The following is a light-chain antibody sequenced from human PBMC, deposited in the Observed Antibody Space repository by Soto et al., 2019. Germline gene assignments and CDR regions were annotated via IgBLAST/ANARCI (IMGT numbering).Light chain of an antibody. Sequence: QSVLTQPPSVSGTPGQRVTISCSGSSSNIGSNYVYWYQQLPGTAPKLLIYRNNQRPSGVPDRFSGSKSGTSASLAFSGLRSEDEADYYCAAWDDSLSGVVFGGGTKLTVL. V-gene: IGLV1-47*01. CDR3: AAWDDSLSGVV. J-gene: IGLJ2*01. CDR1: SSNIGSNY. CDR2: RNN.